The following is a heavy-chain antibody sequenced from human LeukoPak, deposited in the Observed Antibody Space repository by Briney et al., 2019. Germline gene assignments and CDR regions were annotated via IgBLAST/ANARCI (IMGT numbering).Heavy chain of an antibody. CDR3: AKDTSVADLDY. CDR2: IKQDGIEK. J-gene: IGHJ4*02. D-gene: IGHD6-19*01. Sequence: GGSLRLSCAASEFTFSSYWMIWVRQAPGKGLEWVANIKQDGIEKYYVDSVKGRFTISRDNAKNTLYLQMNSLRAEDTAVYYCAKDTSVADLDYWGQGTLVTVSS. V-gene: IGHV3-7*01. CDR1: EFTFSSYW.